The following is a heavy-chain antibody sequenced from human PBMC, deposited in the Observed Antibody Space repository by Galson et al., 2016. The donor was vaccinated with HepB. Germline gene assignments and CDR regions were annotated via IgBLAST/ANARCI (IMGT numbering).Heavy chain of an antibody. Sequence: SETLSLTCTVSGGSISSSNFYWGWIRQPPGKGLEWIGSIYYSGSISYNLSLKSRVPISVDTSKNQFSVKRNSVTAADTAVYYGARGRMVTRVVLHPNGQYYFDYWGRGTLVSVSS. J-gene: IGHJ4*02. CDR2: IYYSGSI. D-gene: IGHD2-21*02. CDR1: GGSISSSNFY. CDR3: ARGRMVTRVVLHPNGQYYFDY. V-gene: IGHV4-39*01.